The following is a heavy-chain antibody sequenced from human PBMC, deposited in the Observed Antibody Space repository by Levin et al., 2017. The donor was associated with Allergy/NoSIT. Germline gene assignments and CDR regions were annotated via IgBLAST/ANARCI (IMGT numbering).Heavy chain of an antibody. Sequence: GGSLRLSCAASGFTFSSYAMHWVRQAPGKGLEWVAVISYDGSKKYYADSVKGRFTISRDNSKNTLYFQMNSLRTEDTAVYYCARDGLLLWFGEFSWFDPWGQGTLVTVSS. V-gene: IGHV3-30*04. J-gene: IGHJ5*02. CDR1: GFTFSSYA. CDR3: ARDGLLLWFGEFSWFDP. D-gene: IGHD3-10*01. CDR2: ISYDGSKK.